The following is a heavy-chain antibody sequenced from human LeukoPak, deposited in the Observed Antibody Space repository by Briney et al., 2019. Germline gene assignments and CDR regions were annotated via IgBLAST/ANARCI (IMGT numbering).Heavy chain of an antibody. CDR2: MNPNSGNT. D-gene: IGHD7-27*01. Sequence: GASVKVSYKASGYTFTSYDINWVRQATGQGLEWMGWMNPNSGNTGYAQKFQGRVTMTRNTSISTAYMELSSLGSEDTAVYYCARALGRGYDAFDIWGQGTMVTVSS. CDR1: GYTFTSYD. CDR3: ARALGRGYDAFDI. J-gene: IGHJ3*02. V-gene: IGHV1-8*01.